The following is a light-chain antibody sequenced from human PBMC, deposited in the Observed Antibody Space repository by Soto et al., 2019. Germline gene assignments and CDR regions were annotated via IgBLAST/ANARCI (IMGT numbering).Light chain of an antibody. CDR2: EAS. J-gene: IGKJ1*01. V-gene: IGKV1-5*03. Sequence: DIQMTQSPSTLSASVGDRVTITCRASQSISDLLAWYQQKPGKAPKLLIYEASSLKSGVPSRFSGSGPGTEYTLTISSLQPDDFATYYCQQYNGYWTFGQGTKVEIK. CDR1: QSISDL. CDR3: QQYNGYWT.